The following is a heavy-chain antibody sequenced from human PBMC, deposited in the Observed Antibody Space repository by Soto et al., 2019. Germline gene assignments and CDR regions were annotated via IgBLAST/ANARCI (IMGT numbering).Heavy chain of an antibody. V-gene: IGHV3-23*01. D-gene: IGHD1-1*01. J-gene: IGHJ3*02. Sequence: VGSLRLSCAVSGFICSSYDMSWVRQAPGKGLEWVSTILVGGSTHYEDSVKGRFTISRDTSKNTVYLQMNSLTAGDTAFYYCAKATATSGGAFEIYGQGTMVTVSS. CDR1: GFICSSYD. CDR2: ILVGGST. CDR3: AKATATSGGAFEI.